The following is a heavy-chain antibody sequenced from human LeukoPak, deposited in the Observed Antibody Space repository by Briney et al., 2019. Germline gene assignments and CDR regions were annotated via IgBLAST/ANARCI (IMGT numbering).Heavy chain of an antibody. V-gene: IGHV1-2*02. J-gene: IGHJ5*02. CDR2: INPNSGGT. CDR3: ARVGCYGSGNWFDP. Sequence: ASVKVSCKASGYTFTGYYMHWVRQAPGQGLEWMGWINPNSGGTNYAQKFQGRVTMTRDTSISTAYMELSRLRSDDTAVYYCARVGCYGSGNWFDPWGQGTLVTVSS. CDR1: GYTFTGYY. D-gene: IGHD3-10*01.